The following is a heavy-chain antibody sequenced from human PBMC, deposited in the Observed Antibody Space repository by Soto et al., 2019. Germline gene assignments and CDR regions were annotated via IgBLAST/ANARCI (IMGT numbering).Heavy chain of an antibody. CDR3: AKGRSGYPTGGMDV. CDR2: ISYDGSNK. CDR1: GFTFSSYG. D-gene: IGHD3-3*01. Sequence: QVQLVESGGGVVQPGRSLRLSCAASGFTFSSYGMHWVRQAPGKGLEWVAVISYDGSNKYYADSVKGRFTISRDNSKNTLYLQMNSLRAEDTAVYYCAKGRSGYPTGGMDVWGQGTTFTVSS. V-gene: IGHV3-30*18. J-gene: IGHJ6*02.